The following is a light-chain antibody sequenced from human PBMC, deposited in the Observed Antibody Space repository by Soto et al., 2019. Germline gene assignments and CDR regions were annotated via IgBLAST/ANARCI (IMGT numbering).Light chain of an antibody. V-gene: IGLV2-8*01. J-gene: IGLJ3*02. Sequence: QSALTQPPSASGSPGQSVTISCTGTSSDVGAYNYVSWYQQHAGKAPKLVIYEVTKRPSGVPDRFSGSKSANTASLTVSGLQAEDEADYYCSAFASSNTWGLGGGTKLTVL. CDR3: SAFASSNTWG. CDR1: SSDVGAYNY. CDR2: EVT.